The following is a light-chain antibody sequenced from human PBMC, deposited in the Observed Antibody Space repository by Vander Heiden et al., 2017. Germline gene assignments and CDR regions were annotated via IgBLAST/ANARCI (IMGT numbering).Light chain of an antibody. CDR3: AAWDDSLSVV. V-gene: IGLV1-47*01. J-gene: IGLJ2*01. CDR2: RDF. CDR1: SDNVGGNS. Sequence: QAVLTQLPSATGTTGQRVTNSCSGWSDNVGGNSVYRGQHPPGAAPKLLIIRDFQRPSGVPARFSASKSGTSASLAISGLRSEDEAHYYCAAWDDSLSVVFGGGTKLTVL.